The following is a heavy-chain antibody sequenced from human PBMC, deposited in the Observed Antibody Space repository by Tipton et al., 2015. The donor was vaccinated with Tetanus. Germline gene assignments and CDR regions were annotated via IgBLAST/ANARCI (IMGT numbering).Heavy chain of an antibody. CDR1: GFSFSNYG. D-gene: IGHD6-13*01. CDR3: ARAFFAAATS. Sequence: SLRLSCAASGFSFSNYGIHWVRQAPGKGLEWVAVISYDGSTKYYGDSVKGRFTISRDNAKNSLYLQMNSLRDDDTAVYYCARAFFAAATSWGQGTLVTVSS. V-gene: IGHV3-30*03. CDR2: ISYDGSTK. J-gene: IGHJ5*02.